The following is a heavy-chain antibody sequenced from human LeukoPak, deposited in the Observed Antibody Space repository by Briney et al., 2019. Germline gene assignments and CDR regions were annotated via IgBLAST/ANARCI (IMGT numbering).Heavy chain of an antibody. CDR3: ARDICSSTSCYYVNDAFDI. CDR2: IYTSGST. Sequence: SETLSLTCTVSGGSISSYYWSWIRQPAGKGLEWTGRIYTSGSTNYNPSLKSRVTMSVDTSKNQFSLKLSSVTAADTAVYYCARDICSSTSCYYVNDAFDIWGQGTMVTVSS. D-gene: IGHD2-2*01. J-gene: IGHJ3*02. V-gene: IGHV4-4*07. CDR1: GGSISSYY.